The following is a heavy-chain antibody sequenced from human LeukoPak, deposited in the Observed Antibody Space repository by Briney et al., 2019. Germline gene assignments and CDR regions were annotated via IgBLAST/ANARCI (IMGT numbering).Heavy chain of an antibody. Sequence: GGTLRLSCAASGFTVRNYWMTWVRQAPGKVLEWVANINQDGSEKYYVDSVKGRFTISRDNAKNSLYLQMNSLRPEDTAVYYCARGTYYYDYWGQGTLVTVSS. CDR2: INQDGSEK. V-gene: IGHV3-7*05. J-gene: IGHJ4*02. CDR1: GFTVRNYW. CDR3: ARGTYYYDY.